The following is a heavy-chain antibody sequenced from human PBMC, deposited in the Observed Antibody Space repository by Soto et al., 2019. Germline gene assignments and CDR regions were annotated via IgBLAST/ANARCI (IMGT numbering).Heavy chain of an antibody. Sequence: QLQLQESGPGLVKPSETLSLTCTVSGGSISSSSYYWGWIRQPPGKGLEWIGSIYYSGSTYYNPSLKSRVTISVDTSKNQFSLKLSSVTAADTAVYYCARHLIGYCSSTSCHGDFDYWGQGTLVTVSS. D-gene: IGHD2-2*03. CDR2: IYYSGST. CDR3: ARHLIGYCSSTSCHGDFDY. J-gene: IGHJ4*02. CDR1: GGSISSSSYY. V-gene: IGHV4-39*01.